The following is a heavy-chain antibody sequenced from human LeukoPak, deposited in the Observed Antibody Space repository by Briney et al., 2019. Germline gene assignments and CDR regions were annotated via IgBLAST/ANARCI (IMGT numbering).Heavy chain of an antibody. CDR2: ISWNSGSI. J-gene: IGHJ3*02. CDR3: AKDIGAVAGYAFDI. Sequence: RAGGSLRLSCAASGFTFDDYAMHWVRQAPGKGLEWVSGISWNSGSIGYADSVKGRFTISRDNAKNSLYLQMNSLRAEDTALYYCAKDIGAVAGYAFDIWGQGTMVTVSS. D-gene: IGHD6-19*01. CDR1: GFTFDDYA. V-gene: IGHV3-9*01.